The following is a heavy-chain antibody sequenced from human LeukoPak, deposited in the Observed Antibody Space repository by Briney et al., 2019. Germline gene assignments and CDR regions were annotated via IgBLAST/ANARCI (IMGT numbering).Heavy chain of an antibody. CDR1: GFTFSSYW. V-gene: IGHV3-74*01. CDR3: ARVRMHFYYYDMDV. Sequence: GRSLRLSCAASGFTFSSYWMHWVRQAPGKGLVWVSRINSDGSSTSYADSVKGRFTISRDNAKNTLYLQMNSLRAEDTAVYYCARVRMHFYYYDMDVWGQGTTVTVSS. CDR2: INSDGSST. D-gene: IGHD3-3*02. J-gene: IGHJ6*02.